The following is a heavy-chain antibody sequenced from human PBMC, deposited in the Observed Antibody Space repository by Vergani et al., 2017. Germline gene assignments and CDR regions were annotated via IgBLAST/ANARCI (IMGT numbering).Heavy chain of an antibody. CDR1: GFTFSDYY. J-gene: IGHJ4*02. V-gene: IGHV3-7*01. D-gene: IGHD1/OR15-1a*01. Sequence: VQLVESGGGLVKPGGSLRLSCAASGFTFSDYYMSWIRQAPGKGLEWVANIKQDGSEKYYVDSVKGRFTISRDNAKNSLYLQMNSLRAEDTAVYYCARGPELEHLHFPYWGQGTLVTVSS. CDR3: ARGPELEHLHFPY. CDR2: IKQDGSEK.